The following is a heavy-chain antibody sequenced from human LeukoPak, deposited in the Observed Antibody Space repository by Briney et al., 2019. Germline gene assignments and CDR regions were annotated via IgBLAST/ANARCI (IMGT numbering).Heavy chain of an antibody. CDR2: ISGGGKIT. CDR1: GFTFSSCA. CDR3: AKAAGYSDSGIDY. Sequence: GGSLRLSCAASGFTFSSCAMSWIRQAPGKGLEWVSGISGGGKITYYADSVKGRFTISRDDSQNTLYLQMNSLRVEDTAVYYCAKAAGYSDSGIDYWAQGTLVTVSS. J-gene: IGHJ4*02. D-gene: IGHD6-13*01. V-gene: IGHV3-23*01.